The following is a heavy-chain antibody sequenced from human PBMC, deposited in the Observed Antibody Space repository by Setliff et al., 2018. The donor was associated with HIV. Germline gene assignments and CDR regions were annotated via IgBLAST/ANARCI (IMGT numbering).Heavy chain of an antibody. J-gene: IGHJ4*02. V-gene: IGHV4-59*01. CDR2: IHNTGST. CDR3: ARDMRDSSGHYFEDY. D-gene: IGHD3-22*01. Sequence: SETLSLTCTVSGGSTSSYFWSWIRQSPGKGLEWIGYIHNTGSTDSNPSLKSRVTMSVDTSKNQFSLKLRSVTAADTAVYYCARDMRDSSGHYFEDYWGQGTLVTVSS. CDR1: GGSTSSYF.